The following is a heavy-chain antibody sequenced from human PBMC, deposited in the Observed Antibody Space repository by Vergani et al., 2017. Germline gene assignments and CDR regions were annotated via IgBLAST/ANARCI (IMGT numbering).Heavy chain of an antibody. D-gene: IGHD1-1*01. CDR1: GFTFSDFS. CDR2: IGSSGPYI. V-gene: IGHV3-21*06. CDR3: ATKSCGTPGCQIGYFRE. Sequence: VQLVESGGGLVKPGGSPRLSCAASGFTFSDFSMSWVRQAPGKGLEWVAFIGSSGPYINYADSVKGRFIISRDNTNNSLFLQLRSLRAEDAAVYYCATKSCGTPGCQIGYFREWGQGTLVTVSS. J-gene: IGHJ1*01.